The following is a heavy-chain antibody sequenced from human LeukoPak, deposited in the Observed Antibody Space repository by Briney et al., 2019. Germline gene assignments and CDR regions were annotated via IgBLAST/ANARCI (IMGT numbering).Heavy chain of an antibody. J-gene: IGHJ3*02. V-gene: IGHV4-59*08. D-gene: IGHD2-15*01. CDR2: IYYSGSA. Sequence: SETLSLTCTVSGGSISSYYWSWIRQPPGKGLEWIGYIYYSGSANYNPSLKSRVTISVDTSKNQFSLKLSSVTAADTAVYYCARHWAYCSGGSCYSGAFDIWGQGTMVTVSS. CDR3: ARHWAYCSGGSCYSGAFDI. CDR1: GGSISSYY.